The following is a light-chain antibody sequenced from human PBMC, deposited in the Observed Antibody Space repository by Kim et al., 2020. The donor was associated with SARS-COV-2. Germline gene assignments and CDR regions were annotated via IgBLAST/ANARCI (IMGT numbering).Light chain of an antibody. CDR1: QSVSSY. CDR3: QQYTNWPLT. CDR2: GAG. V-gene: IGKV3D-15*01. J-gene: IGKJ4*01. Sequence: SVSPGERVTLSCRASQSVSSYLAWYQQKPGRAPRLLIYGAGIRATGIPPRFSGSGSGTDFTLTINSLQSDDFAVYYCQQYTNWPLTFGGGTKLEI.